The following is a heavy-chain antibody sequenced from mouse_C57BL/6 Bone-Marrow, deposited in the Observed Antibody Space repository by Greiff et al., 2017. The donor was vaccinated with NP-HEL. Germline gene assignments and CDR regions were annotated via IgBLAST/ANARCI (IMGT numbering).Heavy chain of an antibody. CDR3: ARQVRLRDYAMDY. Sequence: VQLQQSGPELVKPGASVKISCKASGYTFTDYYMNWVKQSHGKSLEWIGDINPNNGGTSYNQKFKGKATLTVDKSSSTAYMELRSLTSEDSAVYYCARQVRLRDYAMDYWGQGTSVTVSS. CDR1: GYTFTDYY. D-gene: IGHD3-2*02. CDR2: INPNNGGT. J-gene: IGHJ4*01. V-gene: IGHV1-26*01.